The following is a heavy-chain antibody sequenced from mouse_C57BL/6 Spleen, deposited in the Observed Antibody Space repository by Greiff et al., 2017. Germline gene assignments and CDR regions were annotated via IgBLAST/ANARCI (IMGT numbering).Heavy chain of an antibody. D-gene: IGHD2-4*01. CDR2: IHPNSGSN. J-gene: IGHJ4*01. V-gene: IGHV1-64*01. CDR1: GYTFTSYW. CDR3: ARRGGLRPYAMDY. Sequence: QVQLKQPGAELVKPGASVKLSCKASGYTFTSYWMHWVKQRPGQGLEWIGMIHPNSGSNNYNEKFKSKATLTVDQSASTAYMQLSSLTSEDSAVYYCARRGGLRPYAMDYWGQGTSVTVSS.